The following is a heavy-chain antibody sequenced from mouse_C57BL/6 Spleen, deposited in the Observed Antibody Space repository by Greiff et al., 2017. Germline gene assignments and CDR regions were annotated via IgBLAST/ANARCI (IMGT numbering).Heavy chain of an antibody. D-gene: IGHD1-1*01. CDR3: AIGDYYGRSPGY. CDR2: IHPSDSDN. J-gene: IGHJ2*01. Sequence: QVQLQQPGAELVKPGASVKVSCKASGYTFTSYWMHWVKQRPGQGLEWIGRIHPSDSDNNYNQKFKGKATLTVDKSSSTAYMQLSSLTSEDSAVYYCAIGDYYGRSPGYWGQGTTLTVSS. CDR1: GYTFTSYW. V-gene: IGHV1-74*01.